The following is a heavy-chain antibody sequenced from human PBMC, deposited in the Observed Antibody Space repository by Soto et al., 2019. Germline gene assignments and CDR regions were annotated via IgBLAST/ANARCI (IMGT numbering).Heavy chain of an antibody. CDR1: GASITSNNW. Sequence: QVQLQESGPGLVKPSGTLSLTCAVSGASITSNNWWSWVRQPPGKGLEWIGEIFHSGSTYYNPSLKTRLTISEDKSKNQFSLKLSSVTAADTAVYYCARVYSGSYSDSWGRGTLVTVSS. J-gene: IGHJ4*02. V-gene: IGHV4-4*02. CDR3: ARVYSGSYSDS. D-gene: IGHD1-26*01. CDR2: IFHSGST.